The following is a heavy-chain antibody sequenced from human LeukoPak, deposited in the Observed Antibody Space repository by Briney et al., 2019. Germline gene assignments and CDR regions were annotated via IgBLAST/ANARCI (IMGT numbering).Heavy chain of an antibody. CDR3: ARGFTLFDP. CDR2: IYYSGST. V-gene: IGHV4-59*01. CDR1: GGSISSYY. Sequence: SETLSLTCTVSGGSISSYYWSWIRQPPGKGLEWIGYIYYSGSTNFNPSLRSRVTMSVDTSKNQFSLKLSSVTAADTALYYCARGFTLFDPWGQGTLVTVSS. D-gene: IGHD2/OR15-2a*01. J-gene: IGHJ5*02.